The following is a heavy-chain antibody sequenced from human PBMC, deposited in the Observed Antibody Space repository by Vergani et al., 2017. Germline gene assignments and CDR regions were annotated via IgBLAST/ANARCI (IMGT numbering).Heavy chain of an antibody. V-gene: IGHV3-49*04. CDR2: IRSKAYGGTT. J-gene: IGHJ5*02. Sequence: EVQLVESGGGLVQPGRSLRLSCTASGFTFGDYAMSWVRQAPGKELEWVGFIRSKAYGGTTEYAASVKGRFTISRDDSKSIAYLQMNSLKTEDTAVYYCTRDHTVVTGYNWFDPWGQGTLVTVSS. CDR3: TRDHTVVTGYNWFDP. D-gene: IGHD4-23*01. CDR1: GFTFGDYA.